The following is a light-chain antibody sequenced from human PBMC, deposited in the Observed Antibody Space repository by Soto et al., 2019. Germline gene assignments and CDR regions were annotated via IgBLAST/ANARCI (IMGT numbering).Light chain of an antibody. CDR1: QTISSW. V-gene: IGKV1-5*03. Sequence: DIPMTQSPSTLSGSVGDRVTITCRASQTISSWLAWYQQKPGKAPKLLIYKASTLKSGVPSRFSGSGSGTEFTLTISSRQPDDFATYYCQHYNSYSEAFGHGTKVELK. CDR2: KAS. CDR3: QHYNSYSEA. J-gene: IGKJ1*01.